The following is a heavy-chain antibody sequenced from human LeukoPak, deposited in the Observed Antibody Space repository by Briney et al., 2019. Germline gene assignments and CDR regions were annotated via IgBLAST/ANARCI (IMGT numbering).Heavy chain of an antibody. Sequence: GGSLRLSCASSGFTVSSNYMSWVRQAPGKGLEWVSVIYSGGSTYYADSVKGRFTISRHNSKNTLYLQMNSLRAEDTAVYYCERGGGQDYYDSSGYLDYWGQGTLVTVSS. CDR1: GFTVSSNY. J-gene: IGHJ4*02. D-gene: IGHD3-22*01. CDR3: ERGGGQDYYDSSGYLDY. V-gene: IGHV3-53*04. CDR2: IYSGGST.